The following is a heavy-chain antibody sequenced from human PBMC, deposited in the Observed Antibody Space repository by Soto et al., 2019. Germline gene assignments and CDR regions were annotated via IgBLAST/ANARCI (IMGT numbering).Heavy chain of an antibody. Sequence: GGSLRLSCAASGFTFSSYGMHWVRQAPGKGLEWVAVIWYDGSNKYYADSVKGRFTISRDNSKNTLYLQMNSLRAEDTAVYYCARLAGYSSSWHAHYYGMDVWGQGTTVTVSS. J-gene: IGHJ6*02. CDR3: ARLAGYSSSWHAHYYGMDV. CDR2: IWYDGSNK. CDR1: GFTFSSYG. V-gene: IGHV3-33*01. D-gene: IGHD6-13*01.